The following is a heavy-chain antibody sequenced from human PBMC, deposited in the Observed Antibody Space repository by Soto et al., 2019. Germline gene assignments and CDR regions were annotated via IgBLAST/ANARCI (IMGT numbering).Heavy chain of an antibody. D-gene: IGHD3-10*01. J-gene: IGHJ4*02. Sequence: QMVQSGAEVKKPGSSVKVSCTASGDTFSRSTLSWVRQAPGQGLEWMGRTILILSMSDYAQKFQGRVSITADKSTSTVYMELSRLRSEDTAVYYCATNYGSGSAHFDNWGQGTLVTVSS. CDR1: GDTFSRST. CDR3: ATNYGSGSAHFDN. V-gene: IGHV1-69*02. CDR2: TILILSMS.